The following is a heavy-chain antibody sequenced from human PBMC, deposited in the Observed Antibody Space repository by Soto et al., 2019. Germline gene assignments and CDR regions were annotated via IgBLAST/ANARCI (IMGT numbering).Heavy chain of an antibody. CDR1: GASISGSYYY. CDR3: ATSQKGYNWNYFDH. CDR2: VFYTGFT. V-gene: IGHV4-39*01. J-gene: IGHJ4*02. D-gene: IGHD1-20*01. Sequence: QLQLQESGPGLVKPSETLSLTCAVSGASISGSYYYWAWLRQSPGKGPEWIGSVFYTGFTSYNPSPESRLSVSVDTSKSQFSLKLSAVTAADTAVYYCATSQKGYNWNYFDHWGQGALVTVSS.